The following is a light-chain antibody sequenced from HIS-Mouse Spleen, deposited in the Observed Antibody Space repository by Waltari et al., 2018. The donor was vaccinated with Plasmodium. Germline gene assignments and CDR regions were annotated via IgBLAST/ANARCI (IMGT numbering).Light chain of an antibody. J-gene: IGKJ1*01. V-gene: IGKV1-8*01. Sequence: AIRMTQSPSSLSASTGDRVTITCQASQGISSYLAWYQQKPGKAPKLLIYAASTLQSGVPSRFSGSGSGTDFTLTISCLQSEDFATYYCQHYYSYLWTFGQGTKVEIK. CDR1: QGISSY. CDR3: QHYYSYLWT. CDR2: AAS.